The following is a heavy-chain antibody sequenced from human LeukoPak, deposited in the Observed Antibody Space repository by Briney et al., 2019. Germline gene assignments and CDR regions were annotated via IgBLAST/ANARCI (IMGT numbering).Heavy chain of an antibody. Sequence: PGGSLRLSCAASGFTFDDYAMHWVRQAPGKGLERVSGISWNSGSIGYADSVKGRFTISRDNAKNSLYLQMNSLRAEDTALYYCAKVIGYAESGYLTSAVDYWGQGTLVTVSS. CDR3: AKVIGYAESGYLTSAVDY. CDR1: GFTFDDYA. J-gene: IGHJ4*02. V-gene: IGHV3-9*01. CDR2: ISWNSGSI. D-gene: IGHD3-22*01.